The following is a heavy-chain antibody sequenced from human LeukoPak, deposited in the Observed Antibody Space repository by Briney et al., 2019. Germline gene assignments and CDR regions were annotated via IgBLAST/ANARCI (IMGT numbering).Heavy chain of an antibody. CDR3: ARVKTNYYGPVIYGMDG. CDR1: GFPFNRYG. J-gene: IGHJ6*04. D-gene: IGHD3-16*01. CDR2: IRYEGGKK. Sequence: PGRSLRLSCAASGFPFNRYGMHWVRQAPGKGLEWVALIRYEGGKKYYGDVVKGRVTISRDNSQNTLYLQMDSLRAEYTARDYCARVKTNYYGPVIYGMDGRGEGTTVTVCS. V-gene: IGHV3-33*01.